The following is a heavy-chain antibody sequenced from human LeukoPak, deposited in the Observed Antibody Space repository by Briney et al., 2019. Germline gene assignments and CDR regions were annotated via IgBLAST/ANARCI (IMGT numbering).Heavy chain of an antibody. V-gene: IGHV1-69*13. CDR1: GGTFSSYA. CDR2: IIPIFGTA. D-gene: IGHD3-22*01. CDR3: ERALHYYDSSGYYGTRSFDY. Sequence: SVKVSCKASGGTFSSYAISWVRQAPGQGLEWMGGIIPIFGTANYAQKFQGRVTITADESTSTAYMELSSLRSEDTAVYYCERALHYYDSSGYYGTRSFDYWGQGTLVTVSS. J-gene: IGHJ4*02.